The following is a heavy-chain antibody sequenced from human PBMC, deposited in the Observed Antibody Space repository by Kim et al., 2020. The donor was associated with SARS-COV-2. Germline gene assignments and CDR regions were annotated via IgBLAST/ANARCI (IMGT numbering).Heavy chain of an antibody. CDR3: AKRDMVHFDY. Sequence: STYDADCVKGRFTISRDNSKNTLYLQMNSLRAEDTAVYYCAKRDMVHFDYWGQGTLVTVSS. D-gene: IGHD3-10*01. J-gene: IGHJ4*02. CDR2: ST. V-gene: IGHV3-23*01.